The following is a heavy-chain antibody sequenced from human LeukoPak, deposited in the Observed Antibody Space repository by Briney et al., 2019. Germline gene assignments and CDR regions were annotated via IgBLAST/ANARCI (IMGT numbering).Heavy chain of an antibody. J-gene: IGHJ4*02. CDR3: AREEGTIQRGFDY. CDR1: GFTFSSYG. V-gene: IGHV3-30*02. CDR2: IRYDGSNK. D-gene: IGHD2-2*02. Sequence: GGSLRLSCAASGFTFSSYGMHWVRQAPGKGLEWVAFIRYDGSNKYYADSVKGRFTISRDNSKNTLYLQMNSLRAEDTAVYYCAREEGTIQRGFDYWGQGTLVTVSS.